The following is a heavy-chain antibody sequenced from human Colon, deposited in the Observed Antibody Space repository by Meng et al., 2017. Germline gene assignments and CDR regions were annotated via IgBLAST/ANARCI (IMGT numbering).Heavy chain of an antibody. CDR3: ARERMRELGLFDY. CDR1: SGSISNSKW. J-gene: IGHJ4*02. CDR2: ISNSGKT. Sequence: QVQRQESGPGLVKPSGTLSLTCAVSSGSISNSKWWSWLRQSPGKGLEWIGEISNSGKTVYSPSLKSRVTISLDKSSNHFSLTLSPVTAADTAIYFCARERMRELGLFDYWGQGALVTVSS. D-gene: IGHD7-27*01. V-gene: IGHV4-4*02.